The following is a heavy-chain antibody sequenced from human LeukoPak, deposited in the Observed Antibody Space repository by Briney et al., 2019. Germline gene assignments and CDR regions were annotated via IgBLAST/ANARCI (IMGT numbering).Heavy chain of an antibody. Sequence: SEPLSLTCTVSGGSISSSSYFWGWIRQPPGEGLEWIGSMYYSGSTYYNPSLKSRVTISVDTSKNHLSLRLSSVTTADTAVYYCARSMYSTNADSWGQGTLVTVSS. J-gene: IGHJ4*02. CDR3: ARSMYSTNADS. CDR1: GGSISSSSYF. D-gene: IGHD6-13*01. V-gene: IGHV4-39*02. CDR2: MYYSGST.